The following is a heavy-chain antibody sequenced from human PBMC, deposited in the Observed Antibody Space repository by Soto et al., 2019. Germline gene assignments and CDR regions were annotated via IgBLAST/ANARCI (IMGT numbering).Heavy chain of an antibody. V-gene: IGHV3-9*01. Sequence: EVQLVESGGGLVQPGRSLRLSCAASGFTFDDYAMHWVRQAPGQGLEWVSGISWNSGSIGYADSVKGRFAISRDNAKNSLYLQMNSLRAEDTALYYCAKAFERSCSGGSCYFDYWGQGTLVTVSS. D-gene: IGHD2-15*01. J-gene: IGHJ4*02. CDR2: ISWNSGSI. CDR1: GFTFDDYA. CDR3: AKAFERSCSGGSCYFDY.